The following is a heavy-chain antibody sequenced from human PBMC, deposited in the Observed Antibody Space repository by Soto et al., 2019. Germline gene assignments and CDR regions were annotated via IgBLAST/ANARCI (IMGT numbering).Heavy chain of an antibody. V-gene: IGHV3-9*01. D-gene: IGHD1-1*01. CDR3: ARYNELDRDGPFDY. Sequence: EVQLVESGGGSVQPGRSLRLSCEASGFSFDDYGMHWVRQGPGKGLEWVSGISWDSGDIYYVDSVKGRFTISRDNAKKSLYLQMNSLRTDDTALYYCARYNELDRDGPFDYWGQGILVTVPS. J-gene: IGHJ4*02. CDR1: GFSFDDYG. CDR2: ISWDSGDI.